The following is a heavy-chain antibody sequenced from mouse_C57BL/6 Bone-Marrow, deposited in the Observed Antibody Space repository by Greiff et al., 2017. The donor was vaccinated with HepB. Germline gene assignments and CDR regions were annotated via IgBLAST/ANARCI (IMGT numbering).Heavy chain of an antibody. CDR3: ARDYYGSSPDY. V-gene: IGHV5-4*01. D-gene: IGHD1-1*01. CDR1: GFTFSSYA. J-gene: IGHJ2*01. CDR2: ISDGVSYT. Sequence: EVKLVESGGGLVKPGGSLKLSCAASGFTFSSYAMSWVRQTPEKRLEWVATISDGVSYTYYPDNVKGRFTISRDNAKNNLYLQMSHLKSEDTAMYYCARDYYGSSPDYWGQGTTLTVSS.